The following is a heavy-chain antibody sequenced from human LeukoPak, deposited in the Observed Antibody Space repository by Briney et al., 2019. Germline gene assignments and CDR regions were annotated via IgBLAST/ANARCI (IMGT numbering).Heavy chain of an antibody. D-gene: IGHD3-3*01. CDR2: IKQDGSEK. Sequence: PGRSLRLSCAASGFTFSSYGMHWVRQAPGKGLEWVANIKQDGSEKYYVDSVKGRFTISRDNAKNSLYLQMNSLRAEDTAVYYCARDDVAPVNDFWSDYWGQGTQVTVSS. V-gene: IGHV3-7*01. CDR3: ARDDVAPVNDFWSDY. J-gene: IGHJ4*02. CDR1: GFTFSSYG.